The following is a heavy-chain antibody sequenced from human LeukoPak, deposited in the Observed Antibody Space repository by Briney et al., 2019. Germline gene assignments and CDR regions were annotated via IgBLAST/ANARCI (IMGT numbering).Heavy chain of an antibody. CDR1: GFTFSEYY. CDR3: ATSERSYSASGTFDN. CDR2: ITVSGSPM. D-gene: IGHD3-10*01. V-gene: IGHV3-11*01. J-gene: IGHJ4*02. Sequence: GFLRLSCAASGFTFSEYYMSWVRQAPGKGLEWVSYITVSGSPMMYADSVKGRFTISRDNAKNSLYLQMNSLRVEDSAVYYCATSERSYSASGTFDNWGLGTLVTVSS.